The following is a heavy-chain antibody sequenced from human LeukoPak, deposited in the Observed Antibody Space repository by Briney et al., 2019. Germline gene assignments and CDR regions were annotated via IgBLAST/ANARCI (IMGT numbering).Heavy chain of an antibody. V-gene: IGHV3-23*01. J-gene: IGHJ5*01. D-gene: IGHD2-2*01. CDR3: AKNDVVGVPAKWIDS. CDR1: GFRFSSYE. CDR2: ISGSAGTT. Sequence: GGSLRLSCAASGFRFSSYEMNWVRQAPGKGLEWVSVISGSAGTTYYGDSVKGRFTISRDNSKNTLYLQMNSLRAEDTAVYYCAKNDVVGVPAKWIDSWGQGTLVTVSS.